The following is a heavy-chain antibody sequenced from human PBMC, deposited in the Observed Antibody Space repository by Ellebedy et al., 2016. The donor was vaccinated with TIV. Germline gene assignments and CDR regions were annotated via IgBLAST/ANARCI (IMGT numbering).Heavy chain of an antibody. J-gene: IGHJ4*02. CDR1: GYSFISYW. D-gene: IGHD6-19*01. V-gene: IGHV5-51*01. CDR2: IYPGDSDT. CDR3: ARGDRGSGWYWDK. Sequence: GESLKISCQGSGYSFISYWIGWVRQMPGKGLEWMGYIYPGDSDTRYSPSFQGQVTISVDKSISTAYLQWHSLKASDTAIYYCARGDRGSGWYWDKWGQGTLVTVSS.